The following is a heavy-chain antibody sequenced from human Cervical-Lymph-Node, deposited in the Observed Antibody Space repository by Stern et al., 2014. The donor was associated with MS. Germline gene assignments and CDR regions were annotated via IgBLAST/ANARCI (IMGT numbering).Heavy chain of an antibody. CDR2: IYYSGTT. CDR3: AGDHFTTSLDV. Sequence: QLQLQESGPGLVKPSQTLSLTCTVSGGSISSDNYYWTWIRQHPGKGLEWIGQIYYSGTTYYNPSLKSRVSITVDTSQNLFSLRLSSVTAADTAVYYCAGDHFTTSLDVWGHGTTVTVS. D-gene: IGHD3-22*01. V-gene: IGHV4-31*03. J-gene: IGHJ6*02. CDR1: GGSISSDNYY.